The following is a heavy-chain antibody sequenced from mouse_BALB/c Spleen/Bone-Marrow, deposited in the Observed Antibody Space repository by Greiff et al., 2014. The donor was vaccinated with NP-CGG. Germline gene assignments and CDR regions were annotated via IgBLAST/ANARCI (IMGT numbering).Heavy chain of an antibody. V-gene: IGHV14-3*02. CDR1: GFNFKDTY. CDR2: IDPANGNT. D-gene: IGHD1-1*01. Sequence: EVQLVESGAELVKPGASVKLSCTASGFNFKDTYMYWVKQRPEQGLEWIGRIDPANGNTKYDPKFQDKATITADTSSNTAYLQLSSLTSEDTAVYYSARYYYGSSLFAYWGQGTLVTVSA. CDR3: ARYYYGSSLFAY. J-gene: IGHJ3*01.